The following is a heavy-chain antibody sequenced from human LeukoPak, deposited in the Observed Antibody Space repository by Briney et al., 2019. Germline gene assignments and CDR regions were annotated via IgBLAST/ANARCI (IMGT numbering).Heavy chain of an antibody. CDR2: FYYSGST. CDR3: AKGGGWSWSYYYHYMDV. D-gene: IGHD3-10*01. CDR1: GGSISRYY. V-gene: IGHV4-59*12. J-gene: IGHJ6*03. Sequence: SETLSLTCTVSGGSISRYYWSWIRQPPGKGLEWIGYFYYSGSTNYNPSLKSRVTISLDTSRNQFSLKLNSVTAADTAVYYCAKGGGWSWSYYYHYMDVWGKGTTVTISS.